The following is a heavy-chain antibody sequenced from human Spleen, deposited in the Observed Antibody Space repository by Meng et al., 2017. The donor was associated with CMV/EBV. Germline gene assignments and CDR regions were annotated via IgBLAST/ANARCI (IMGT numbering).Heavy chain of an antibody. J-gene: IGHJ5*02. CDR1: SGSISSSSYF. D-gene: IGHD3-3*01. CDR2: IYYSGGT. V-gene: IGHV4-39*07. Sequence: SETLSLTCTVSSGSISSSSYFWGWIRQPPGKGLEWIGSIYYSGGTYYNPSLTSRVTISLDTSKNQFSLRLSSVTAADTAVYYCARVANTIFGVSGFDPWGQGTLVTVSS. CDR3: ARVANTIFGVSGFDP.